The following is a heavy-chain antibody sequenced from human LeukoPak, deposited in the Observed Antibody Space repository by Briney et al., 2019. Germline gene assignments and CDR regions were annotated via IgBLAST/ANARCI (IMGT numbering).Heavy chain of an antibody. CDR1: GYSFSSYW. CDR2: IYPGDSDT. Sequence: GESLKISCKGSGYSFSSYWIVWVRQMPGKGLEWMGIIYPGDSDTRYSPSSQGQVTISADKSISTAYLQWSSLKASDTAMYYCARQRSGSYFPDLYDYWGQGTLVTVSS. J-gene: IGHJ4*02. D-gene: IGHD1-26*01. CDR3: ARQRSGSYFPDLYDY. V-gene: IGHV5-51*01.